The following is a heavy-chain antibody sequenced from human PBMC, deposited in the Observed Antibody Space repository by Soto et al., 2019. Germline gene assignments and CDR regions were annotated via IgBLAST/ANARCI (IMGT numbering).Heavy chain of an antibody. D-gene: IGHD4-17*01. CDR1: GITFSRWL. V-gene: IGHV3-7*01. J-gene: IGHJ2*01. CDR2: ISQDGTDT. Sequence: EAQLVESGGGLVQPGGSLRLSCGASGITFSRWLMSWVRQAPGKGLEWVASISQDGTDTDYVDSVKGRFAISSDNPKNSLYLQMNSLRADDTAVYYCARDPLSYGDYAQTYWYFDLWGRGTRVTVSS. CDR3: ARDPLSYGDYAQTYWYFDL.